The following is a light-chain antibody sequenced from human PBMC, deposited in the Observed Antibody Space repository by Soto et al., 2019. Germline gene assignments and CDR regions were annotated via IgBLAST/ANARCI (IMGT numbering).Light chain of an antibody. CDR2: DAS. CDR1: QSVSDY. J-gene: IGKJ5*01. CDR3: QQRSNWIT. V-gene: IGKV3-11*01. Sequence: EIVLTQSPATLSLSPGERATLSCRASQSVSDYLAWYQQKPGQTPRLLIYDASNRATGIPARFSGSGSGTDFTLTISSLEPEDFAVYYCQQRSNWITFGQGTRLEIK.